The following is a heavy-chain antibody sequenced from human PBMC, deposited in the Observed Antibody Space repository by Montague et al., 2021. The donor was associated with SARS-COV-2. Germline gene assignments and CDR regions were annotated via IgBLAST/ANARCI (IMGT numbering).Heavy chain of an antibody. J-gene: IGHJ6*02. Sequence: SETLSLTCTVPGGSISSYNWSWIRQPPGKGLEWIGYSYYSGSTYYNPSLKSRVTVSVDTSKNQFYLKLSSGTAADTAVYYCSREVVFLLSKGGMDVWGHGTLVTVSS. CDR2: SYYSGST. V-gene: IGHV4-59*12. CDR3: SREVVFLLSKGGMDV. D-gene: IGHD2-2*01. CDR1: GGSISSYN.